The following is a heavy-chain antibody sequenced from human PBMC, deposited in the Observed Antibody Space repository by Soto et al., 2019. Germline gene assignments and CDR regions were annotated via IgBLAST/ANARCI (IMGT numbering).Heavy chain of an antibody. Sequence: PGESLKISCKGSGYSFTSYWIGWVRQMPGKGLEWMGIIYPGDSDTRYSPSFQGQVTISADKSISTAYLQWSSLKASDAAMYYCARSSESPFWGATNFDYWGQGTLVTVSS. CDR3: ARSSESPFWGATNFDY. CDR2: IYPGDSDT. J-gene: IGHJ4*02. D-gene: IGHD1-26*01. CDR1: GYSFTSYW. V-gene: IGHV5-51*01.